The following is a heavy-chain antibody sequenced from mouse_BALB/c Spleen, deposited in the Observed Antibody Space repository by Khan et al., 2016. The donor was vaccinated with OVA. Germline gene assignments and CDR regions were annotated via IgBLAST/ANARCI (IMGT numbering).Heavy chain of an antibody. J-gene: IGHJ2*01. V-gene: IGHV5-6-3*01. CDR3: ARMARSIN. CDR2: INSNGGST. Sequence: EVQLVESGGGLVQPGGSLKLSCAASGFTFSSYGMSWVRQTPDKRLELVATINSNGGSTDYPDSVKGRFTISRDNAKNTLYLQMSSLKSEDTAMYNCARMARSINWGQGTTLTVSS. CDR1: GFTFSSYG.